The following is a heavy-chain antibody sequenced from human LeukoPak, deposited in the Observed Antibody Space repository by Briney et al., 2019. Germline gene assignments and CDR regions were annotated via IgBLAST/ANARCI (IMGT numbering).Heavy chain of an antibody. J-gene: IGHJ5*02. V-gene: IGHV4-59*01. D-gene: IGHD3-22*01. CDR2: IYYSGST. Sequence: SETLSLICTVSGGSISSYYWSWIRQPPGKGLEWIGYIYYSGSTNYNPSLKSRVTISVDTSKNQFSLKLSSVTAADTAVYYCARGPPYYYDSSGHPPHWFDPWGQGTLVTVSS. CDR1: GGSISSYY. CDR3: ARGPPYYYDSSGHPPHWFDP.